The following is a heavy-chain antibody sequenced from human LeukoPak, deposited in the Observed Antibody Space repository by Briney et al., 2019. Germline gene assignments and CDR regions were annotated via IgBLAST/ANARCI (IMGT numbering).Heavy chain of an antibody. Sequence: ASVKVSCKASGYTFTSYYMHWVRQAPGQGLEWMGIINPSGGSTSYAQKFQGRVTMTEDTSTDTAYMELSSLRSEDTAVYYCATQSSYCSSTSCYAYFNYWGQGTLVTVSS. CDR3: ATQSSYCSSTSCYAYFNY. V-gene: IGHV1-46*01. CDR2: INPSGGST. D-gene: IGHD2-2*01. CDR1: GYTFTSYY. J-gene: IGHJ4*02.